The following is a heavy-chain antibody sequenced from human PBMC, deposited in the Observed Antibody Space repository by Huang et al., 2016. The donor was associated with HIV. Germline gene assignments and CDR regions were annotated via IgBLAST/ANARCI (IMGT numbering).Heavy chain of an antibody. V-gene: IGHV1-18*04. J-gene: IGHJ6*02. CDR2: SSPSYGYT. CDR1: GYTFISYG. CDR3: ARDLGTTVVPDGMDV. Sequence: QVQLVQSGAEVKKPGASVKVSCRASGYTFISYGITWVRQAPGQGLEWMGRSSPSYGYTNYAQQFQGRVTMTTDTSTNTVYMEVRSLRSDDTAVYYCARDLGTTVVPDGMDVWGQGTTVTVSS. D-gene: IGHD4-17*01.